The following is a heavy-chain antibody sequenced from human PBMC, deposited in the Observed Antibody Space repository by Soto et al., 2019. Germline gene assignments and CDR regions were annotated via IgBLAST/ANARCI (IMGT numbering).Heavy chain of an antibody. V-gene: IGHV4-39*01. CDR1: SGSISSSSSY. Sequence: SETLSLTCTVSSGSISSSSSYWGWIHQPPGKGLEWIGSIYYSGNTNYNPSLKSRVTISVDSSKTQSSLKLSSVTTADTAVSYCARGIFGVAGTINWFEPWGQGTLVTVSS. CDR3: ARGIFGVAGTINWFEP. CDR2: IYYSGNT. J-gene: IGHJ5*02. D-gene: IGHD3-3*02.